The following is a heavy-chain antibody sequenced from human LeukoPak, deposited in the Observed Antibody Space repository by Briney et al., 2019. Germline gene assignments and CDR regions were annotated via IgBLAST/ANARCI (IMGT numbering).Heavy chain of an antibody. V-gene: IGHV4-39*07. J-gene: IGHJ4*02. CDR2: INHSGST. D-gene: IGHD3-22*01. Sequence: PSQTLSLTCTVSGGSISSGGYYWSWIRQPPGKGLEWIGGINHSGSTNYNPSLKSRVTISVDTSKNQFSLKLSSVTAADTAVYYCARGGEENVVVITNKTNDYWGQGTLVTVSS. CDR3: ARGGEENVVVITNKTNDY. CDR1: GGSISSGGYY.